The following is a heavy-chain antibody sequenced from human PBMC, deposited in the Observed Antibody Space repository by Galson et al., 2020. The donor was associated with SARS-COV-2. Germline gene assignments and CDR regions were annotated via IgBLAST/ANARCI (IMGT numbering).Heavy chain of an antibody. CDR1: GFTFSNAW. V-gene: IGHV3-15*01. CDR2: IKSKTDGGTT. Sequence: GGSLRLSCAASGFTFSNAWMSWVRQAPGKGLEWVGRIKSKTDGGTTVYAAPVKGRFTISRDDSKNTLYLQMNSLKAEDTAVYYCTTDQGFGEFNYFDYWGQGTLVTVSS. J-gene: IGHJ4*02. D-gene: IGHD3-10*01. CDR3: TTDQGFGEFNYFDY.